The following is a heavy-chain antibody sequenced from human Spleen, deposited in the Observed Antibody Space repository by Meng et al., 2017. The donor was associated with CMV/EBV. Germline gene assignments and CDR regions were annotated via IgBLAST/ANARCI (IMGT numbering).Heavy chain of an antibody. D-gene: IGHD3-10*01. V-gene: IGHV1-2*02. CDR3: ACAEGSGSYYEIVGGDY. J-gene: IGHJ4*02. CDR1: GYTFTGHY. Sequence: ASVKVSCKASGYTFTGHYMHWVRQAPGQGLEWMGWIHPNTGGTNYAQNFQGRVTMTRDTSISTVFMEVTRLRSDDTAVYYCACAEGSGSYYEIVGGDYWGQGTLVTVSS. CDR2: IHPNTGGT.